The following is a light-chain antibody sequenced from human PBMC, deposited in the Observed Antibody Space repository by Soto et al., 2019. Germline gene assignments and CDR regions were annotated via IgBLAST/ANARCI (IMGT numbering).Light chain of an antibody. CDR1: QSISSY. CDR3: QQSYSAPWT. J-gene: IGKJ1*01. V-gene: IGKV1-39*01. CDR2: AAS. Sequence: DIQMTQSPSSLSAFVGDRVTITCRASQSISSYLNWYQQKPGKAPKLLIYAASSLQSGVPSRFSGSGSGTDFTLTISSLQPEDFATYYCQQSYSAPWTLGQGTKVEIK.